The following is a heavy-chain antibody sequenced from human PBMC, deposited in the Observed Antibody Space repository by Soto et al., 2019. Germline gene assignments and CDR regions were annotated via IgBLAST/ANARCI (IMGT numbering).Heavy chain of an antibody. J-gene: IGHJ4*02. CDR3: ARGLSAVTVVPCYLDY. CDR2: ISSSGNT. D-gene: IGHD2-15*01. Sequence: QVHLQESGPGLVKPSQTLSLTCTVSGGFISTSDYYWSWIRQPPGKGLEWVGYISSSGNTCYNPTLKSRLTISGATSKNQFSMKLNSVTAADTALYYCARGLSAVTVVPCYLDYWGQGTLVTVSS. V-gene: IGHV4-30-4*08. CDR1: GGFISTSDYY.